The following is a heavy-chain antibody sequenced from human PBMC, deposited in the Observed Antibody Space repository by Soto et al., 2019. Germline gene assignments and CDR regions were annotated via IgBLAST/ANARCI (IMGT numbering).Heavy chain of an antibody. J-gene: IGHJ6*02. V-gene: IGHV5-10-1*01. CDR2: IGPSDSET. D-gene: IGHD3-10*01. CDR3: ERHGVRHGMDV. CDR1: GYTFTTYW. Sequence: ASLKISGWTSGYTFTTYWITWVRQMPGKGLEWVGRIGPSDSETNYSPSFRGHVTFSVDKSISTAYLQWSSLKATDTAMYYCERHGVRHGMDVWGQGTTVTGSS.